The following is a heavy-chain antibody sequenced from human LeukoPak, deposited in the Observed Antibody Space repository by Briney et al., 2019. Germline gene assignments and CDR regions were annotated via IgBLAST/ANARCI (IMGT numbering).Heavy chain of an antibody. Sequence: SETLSLTCTVSGGSINSALYYWAWIRQPPGKGLEWIGYIYYSGSTNYNPSLKSRVTISVDTSKNQFSLKLSSVTAADTAVYYCARTEYSSSNRWFDPWGQGTLVTVSS. J-gene: IGHJ5*02. CDR3: ARTEYSSSNRWFDP. D-gene: IGHD6-6*01. CDR1: GGSINSALYY. CDR2: IYYSGST. V-gene: IGHV4-61*01.